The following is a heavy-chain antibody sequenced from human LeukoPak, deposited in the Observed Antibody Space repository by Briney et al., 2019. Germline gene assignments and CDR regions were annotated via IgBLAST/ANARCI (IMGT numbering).Heavy chain of an antibody. CDR2: ISRSSSYT. CDR1: GFTFSSYN. D-gene: IGHD3-9*01. Sequence: GGSLRLSCAASGFTFSSYNMNWVRQAPGKGLEWVSYISRSSSYTYYADSVKGRFTISRDDAKNSLYLQMNSLRDEDTAVYYCARDPHWLEYGGQGTLVTVSS. J-gene: IGHJ4*02. CDR3: ARDPHWLEY. V-gene: IGHV3-48*02.